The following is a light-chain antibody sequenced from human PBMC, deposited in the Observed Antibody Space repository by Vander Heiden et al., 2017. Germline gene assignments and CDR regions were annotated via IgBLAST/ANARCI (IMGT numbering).Light chain of an antibody. CDR1: SSDVGNYNL. V-gene: IGLV2-23*02. CDR3: CSYAGSATVV. Sequence: QSALTKPASVSGSPGQSNTISCTGTSSDVGNYNLVSWYQHHPGKAPQLLIYEVTKRPSGVSNRFSGSKSGNTASLTISGLQAEDEADYYCCSYAGSATVVFGGGTKLTVL. CDR2: EVT. J-gene: IGLJ2*01.